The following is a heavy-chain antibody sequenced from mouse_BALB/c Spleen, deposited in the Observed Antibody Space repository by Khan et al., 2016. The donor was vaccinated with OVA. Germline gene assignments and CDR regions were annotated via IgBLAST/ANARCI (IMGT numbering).Heavy chain of an antibody. CDR2: ISYSGVT. J-gene: IGHJ2*01. Sequence: EVQLQESGPGLVKPSQSLSLTCTVTGYSITSGYAWNWIRQFPGNKLDWMGYISYSGVTSYTPSLKSRISITRDTSKNQFFLQLNSVTTEDTSTYYCARGNYYGYYFDYWGQVTTLTVSS. CDR3: ARGNYYGYYFDY. CDR1: GYSITSGYA. V-gene: IGHV3-2*02. D-gene: IGHD1-1*01.